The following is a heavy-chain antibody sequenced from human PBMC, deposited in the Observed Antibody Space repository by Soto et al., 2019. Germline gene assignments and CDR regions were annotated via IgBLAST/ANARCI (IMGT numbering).Heavy chain of an antibody. CDR1: GFTFGSYT. D-gene: IGHD5-18*01. V-gene: IGHV3-33*01. CDR3: ARDRVDNYGHPFDY. CDR2: IWFDGSNK. J-gene: IGHJ4*02. Sequence: GVSLRVSCAASGFTFGSYTIHWVRQAPGKGLEWMALIWFDGSNKYYADSGKGRFSISRDNAKNTLSLQMNSLRAEDTAVYYCARDRVDNYGHPFDYCGQGTLVTVYS.